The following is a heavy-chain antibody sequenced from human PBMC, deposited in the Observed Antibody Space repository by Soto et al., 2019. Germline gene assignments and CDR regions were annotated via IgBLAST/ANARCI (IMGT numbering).Heavy chain of an antibody. J-gene: IGHJ6*03. CDR1: GFTFSSYS. D-gene: IGHD2-2*01. CDR2: ISSSSSTI. V-gene: IGHV3-48*01. Sequence: PGGSLRLSCAASGFTFSSYSMNWVRQAPGKGLERVSYISSSSSTIYYADTVKGRFTISRDNAKNSLYLQMNSLRAEDTTVYYCAREAVDADYYYYYMDVWGKGTTVTVSS. CDR3: AREAVDADYYYYYMDV.